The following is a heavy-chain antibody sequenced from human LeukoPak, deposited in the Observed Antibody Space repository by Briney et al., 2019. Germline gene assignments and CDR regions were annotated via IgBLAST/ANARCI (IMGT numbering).Heavy chain of an antibody. D-gene: IGHD3-22*01. Sequence: ASVKVSCKASGYTLTGYYMHWVRQAPGQGLEWKGWINPNSGVTKYAQKFQGRVTMTRDTSISTAYMELSRLTSDDTAVYYCAKWIETSGYYFDYWGQGTLVTVSS. J-gene: IGHJ4*02. CDR2: INPNSGVT. CDR1: GYTLTGYY. CDR3: AKWIETSGYYFDY. V-gene: IGHV1-2*02.